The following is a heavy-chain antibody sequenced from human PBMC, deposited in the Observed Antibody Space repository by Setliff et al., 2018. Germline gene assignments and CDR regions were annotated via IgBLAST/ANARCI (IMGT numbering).Heavy chain of an antibody. D-gene: IGHD3-3*01. CDR1: GFTFKTYE. CDR3: ARDVYDFRTGQGGP. CDR2: THTDGITI. V-gene: IGHV3-48*03. Sequence: GGSLRLSCEASGFTFKTYEMIWVRQAPGKGLERVSKTHTDGITIYSDSVRGRFTIFRDSAKNSLHLQMTSLSAEDTAVYHCARDVYDFRTGQGGPWGQGTRVTVSS. J-gene: IGHJ5*02.